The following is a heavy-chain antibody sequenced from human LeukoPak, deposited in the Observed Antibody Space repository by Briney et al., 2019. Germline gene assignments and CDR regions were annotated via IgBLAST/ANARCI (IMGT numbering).Heavy chain of an antibody. V-gene: IGHV4-59*01. J-gene: IGHJ4*02. Sequence: SETLSLTCTVSDGSISSYYWSWIRQPPGKGLEWIGYIYYSGSTNYNPSLKSRVTISVDTSKNQFSLKLSSVTAADTAVYYCARRRDYFDSWGQGTPVTVSS. CDR3: ARRRDYFDS. CDR1: DGSISSYY. CDR2: IYYSGST.